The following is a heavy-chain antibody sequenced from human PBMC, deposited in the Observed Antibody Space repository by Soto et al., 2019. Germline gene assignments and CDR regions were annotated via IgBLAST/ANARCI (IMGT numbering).Heavy chain of an antibody. J-gene: IGHJ5*02. CDR3: ARAPSCSSTSCRGASFDP. CDR2: IIPILGIA. V-gene: IGHV1-69*02. D-gene: IGHD2-2*01. Sequence: SVKVSCKASGGTFSSYTISWVRQAPGQGLEWMGRIIPILGIANYAQKFQGRVTITADKSTSTAYMELSSLRSEDTAVYYCARAPSCSSTSCRGASFDPWGRGTLVTVSS. CDR1: GGTFSSYT.